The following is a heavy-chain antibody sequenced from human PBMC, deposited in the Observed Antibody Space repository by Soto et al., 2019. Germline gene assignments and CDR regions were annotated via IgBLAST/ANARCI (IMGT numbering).Heavy chain of an antibody. D-gene: IGHD1-26*01. V-gene: IGHV3-30*03. CDR1: GFSFSSYG. J-gene: IGHJ6*02. CDR2: TTYDGGIK. CDR3: AGALANPSFYYALNV. Sequence: GGSLRLSCAASGFSFSSYGMEWVRLAPGKGLEWVAATTYDGGIKHYVDSVKGRFTISRDNSKNTLYLQMNSLRVEDTATYYCAGALANPSFYYALNVWGQGTTVTVSS.